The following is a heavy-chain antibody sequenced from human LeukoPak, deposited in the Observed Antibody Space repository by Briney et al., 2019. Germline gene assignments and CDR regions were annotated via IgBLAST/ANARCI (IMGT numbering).Heavy chain of an antibody. J-gene: IGHJ4*02. Sequence: SSETLSLTCTVSGASTASHYWTWLRQPPGKELEWIAYMFDTVSTNSNPSLKSRLTLSVDTSKKQLSLRLSSVTAADTAVYYCATIKRGSTYGYFDFWGQGIKVTVSS. CDR2: MFDTVST. CDR1: GASTASHY. CDR3: ATIKRGSTYGYFDF. V-gene: IGHV4-59*11. D-gene: IGHD5-18*01.